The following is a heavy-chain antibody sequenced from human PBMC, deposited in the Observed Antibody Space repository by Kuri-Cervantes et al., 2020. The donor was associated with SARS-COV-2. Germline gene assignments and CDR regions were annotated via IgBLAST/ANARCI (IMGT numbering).Heavy chain of an antibody. V-gene: IGHV1-18*01. J-gene: IGHJ3*02. CDR2: ISAYNGNT. CDR1: GYTFTSYG. CDR3: VRFRYYDSMRNASDI. D-gene: IGHD3-22*01. Sequence: ASVKVSCKASGYTFTSYGISWVRQAPGQGLEWMGWISAYNGNTNYAQKLQGRVTMTTDTSTSTAYMELSRLRLDDTAAFYCVRFRYYDSMRNASDIWGQGTTVTVSS.